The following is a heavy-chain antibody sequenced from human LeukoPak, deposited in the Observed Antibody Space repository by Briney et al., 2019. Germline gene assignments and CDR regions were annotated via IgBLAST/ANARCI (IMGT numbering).Heavy chain of an antibody. CDR1: GFTFSSYA. CDR2: ISYDGSNK. CDR3: ARDISSSSWFFDY. V-gene: IGHV3-30-3*01. Sequence: PGGSLRLSCAASGFTFSSYAMHWVRQAPGKGLEWVAVISYDGSNKYYADSVKGRFTISRDNSKNTLYLQMNSLRAEDTAVYYCARDISSSSWFFDYWGQGTLVTVSS. J-gene: IGHJ4*02. D-gene: IGHD6-13*01.